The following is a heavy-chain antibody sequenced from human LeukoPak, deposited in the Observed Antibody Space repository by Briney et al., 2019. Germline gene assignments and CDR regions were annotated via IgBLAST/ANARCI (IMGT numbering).Heavy chain of an antibody. J-gene: IGHJ4*02. D-gene: IGHD6-6*01. CDR2: IYYSGNT. CDR3: ARCRGSSDFDY. Sequence: SETLSLTCTVSGGSISSGSYYWGWIRQPPGKGVEWIGTIYYSGNTYYNPSLKSRVTISVDTSKNQFSLKLTSVTAADTAVYYCARCRGSSDFDYWGQGTLVTVSS. CDR1: GGSISSGSYY. V-gene: IGHV4-39*07.